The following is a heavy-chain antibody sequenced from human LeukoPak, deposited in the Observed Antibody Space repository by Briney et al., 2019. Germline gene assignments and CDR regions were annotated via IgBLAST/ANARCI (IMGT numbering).Heavy chain of an antibody. Sequence: SETLSLTCTVSGGSITTSYYYWGWIRQPPGKGLEWIGSIYHAGTTYYSPSLKSRVSISLDTAKNQFSLKMTSVTATDTAVYFCAYGLGKDGYKGWLWGQGTLVSVSS. D-gene: IGHD5-12*01. CDR3: AYGLGKDGYKGWL. CDR2: IYHAGTT. CDR1: GGSITTSYYY. V-gene: IGHV4-39*01. J-gene: IGHJ4*02.